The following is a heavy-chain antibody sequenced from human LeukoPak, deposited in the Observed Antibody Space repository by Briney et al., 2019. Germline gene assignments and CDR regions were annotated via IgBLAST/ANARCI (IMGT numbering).Heavy chain of an antibody. Sequence: GGSLRLSCAASGFTFSSYGMHWVRQAPGKGLEWVAVISYDGSNKYYADSVKGRFTISRDNSKNTLYLQMNSLRAEDTAVYYCARAGTSSSRCFDYWGQGTLVTVSS. CDR1: GFTFSSYG. CDR3: ARAGTSSSRCFDY. J-gene: IGHJ4*02. CDR2: ISYDGSNK. D-gene: IGHD6-13*01. V-gene: IGHV3-30*03.